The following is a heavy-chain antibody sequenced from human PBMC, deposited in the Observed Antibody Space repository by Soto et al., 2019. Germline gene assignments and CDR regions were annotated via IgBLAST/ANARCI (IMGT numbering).Heavy chain of an antibody. D-gene: IGHD2-2*01. J-gene: IGHJ5*02. CDR1: GFTFSSYA. Sequence: EVQLLESGGGLVQPGGSLRLSCAASGFTFSSYAMSWVRQAPGKGLEWVSAISGSGGSTYYADSVKGRFTISRDNSKNTLYLQMNSLRAEDTAVYYCAKSGAIVVVPRGAPYNWFDPWGQGTLVTVSS. CDR2: ISGSGGST. V-gene: IGHV3-23*01. CDR3: AKSGAIVVVPRGAPYNWFDP.